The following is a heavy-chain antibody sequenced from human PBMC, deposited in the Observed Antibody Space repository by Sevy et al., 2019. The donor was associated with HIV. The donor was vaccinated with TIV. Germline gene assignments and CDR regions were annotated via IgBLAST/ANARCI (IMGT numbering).Heavy chain of an antibody. V-gene: IGHV3-23*01. CDR2: ISGSGGST. CDR3: AKDNHYDSRGYYYGMRPSEGAFDI. Sequence: GGSLRLSCAASGFNFGSYVMSWVRQAPGKGLEWVSAISGSGGSTYYADSVKGRFTISRDNSKNTLDLQLNSLRAEDTAIYYCAKDNHYDSRGYYYGMRPSEGAFDIWGQGTMVTVSS. D-gene: IGHD3-22*01. CDR1: GFNFGSYV. J-gene: IGHJ3*02.